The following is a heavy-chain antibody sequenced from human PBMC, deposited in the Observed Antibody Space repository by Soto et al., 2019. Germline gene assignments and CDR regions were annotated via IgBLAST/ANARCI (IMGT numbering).Heavy chain of an antibody. V-gene: IGHV1-69*01. J-gene: IGHJ6*02. CDR3: ARGYVTSFGAENDNYYGMDV. CDR2: IIPMFGTT. Sequence: QVQLVQSGAEVKKPGSSVKVSCKASGGTFTNYGVTWVRQAPGQGLEWMGGIIPMFGTTDIAQKFQGRVSFTAHEYTSTAYMELTSLVAEDTAVYFCARGYVTSFGAENDNYYGMDVWGQGTTVTVSS. D-gene: IGHD3-3*01. CDR1: GGTFTNYG.